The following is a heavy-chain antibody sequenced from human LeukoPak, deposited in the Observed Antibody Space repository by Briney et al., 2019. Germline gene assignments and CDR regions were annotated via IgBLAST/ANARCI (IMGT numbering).Heavy chain of an antibody. V-gene: IGHV3-33*01. J-gene: IGHJ6*02. CDR1: GFTFSSYG. Sequence: GGSLRLSCAASGFTFSSYGMHWVRQAPGKGLEWVAVIWYDGSNKYYADSVKGRFTISRDNSKNTLYLQMNSLRAEDTAVYYCARVGEYYDILTGYYPCYYYYGMDVWGQGTTVTVSS. CDR3: ARVGEYYDILTGYYPCYYYYGMDV. D-gene: IGHD3-9*01. CDR2: IWYDGSNK.